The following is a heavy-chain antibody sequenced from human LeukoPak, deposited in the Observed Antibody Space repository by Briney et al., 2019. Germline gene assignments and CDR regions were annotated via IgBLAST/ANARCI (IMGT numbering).Heavy chain of an antibody. Sequence: SETLSLTCTVSGGSIGTYYWSWVRQSPGKGLEWIGYTYVTGNRYNPYLQSRVTISVDTSRNQFFLKMSSVTAADTAVYYCARHIGGGIEDMDVWGKGTKVTVSS. CDR1: GGSIGTYY. V-gene: IGHV4-59*08. CDR2: TYVTGN. J-gene: IGHJ6*03. CDR3: ARHIGGGIEDMDV. D-gene: IGHD3-16*02.